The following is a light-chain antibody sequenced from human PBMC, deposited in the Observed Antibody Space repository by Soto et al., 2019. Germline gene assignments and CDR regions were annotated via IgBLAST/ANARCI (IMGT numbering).Light chain of an antibody. CDR3: MQSTQFPYA. V-gene: IGKV2-24*01. J-gene: IGKJ2*01. CDR1: QSLGHRDGNTY. Sequence: EIVMTQTPLSSPVTLGQPASISCRSSQSLGHRDGNTYLGWLQQRPGQPPRRLIYKFSNRFSGVPNRFSGSGAGTDFTLKISRVEAEDVGICYCMQSTQFPYAFGQGTKLEI. CDR2: KFS.